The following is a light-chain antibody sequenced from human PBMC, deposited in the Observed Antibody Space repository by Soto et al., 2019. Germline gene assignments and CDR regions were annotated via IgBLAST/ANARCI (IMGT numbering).Light chain of an antibody. CDR3: QQRSNWPPYT. Sequence: EIVLTQSPATLSLSPGERATLSCRASQSVSSYLAWYQQKPCQAPRLLIYDASNRATSIPARFSGSGSGTDFTLTISSLEPEDFAVYYCQQRSNWPPYTFGQGTKLEIK. CDR2: DAS. CDR1: QSVSSY. V-gene: IGKV3-11*01. J-gene: IGKJ2*01.